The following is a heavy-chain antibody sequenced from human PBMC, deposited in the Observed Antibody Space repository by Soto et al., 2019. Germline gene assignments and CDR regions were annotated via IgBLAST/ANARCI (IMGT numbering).Heavy chain of an antibody. CDR2: ISGSGGST. CDR3: AKNPGYYYDSTGYHFAY. V-gene: IGHV3-23*01. J-gene: IGHJ4*02. D-gene: IGHD3-22*01. Sequence: GGSLRLSCAASGFTFSSYAMSWVRQAPGKGLEWVSAISGSGGSTYYADSVKGRFTISRDNSKNTLYLQMNSLIAEDTAVYYCAKNPGYYYDSTGYHFAYWGQGTLVTVSS. CDR1: GFTFSSYA.